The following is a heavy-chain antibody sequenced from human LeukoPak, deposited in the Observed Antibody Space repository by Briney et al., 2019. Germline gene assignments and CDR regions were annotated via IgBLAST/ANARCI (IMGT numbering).Heavy chain of an antibody. CDR1: GFTFSSYS. J-gene: IGHJ4*02. D-gene: IGHD3-22*01. Sequence: PGGSLRLSCAASGFTFSSYSMNWVRQAPGKGLEGVSYISSSSSTIYYADSVKGRVTISRDKAKNSLYLQMNSLRAEDTAVYYCARDGGNYYDSSGYYDYWGQGTLVTVSS. CDR3: ARDGGNYYDSSGYYDY. CDR2: ISSSSSTI. V-gene: IGHV3-48*01.